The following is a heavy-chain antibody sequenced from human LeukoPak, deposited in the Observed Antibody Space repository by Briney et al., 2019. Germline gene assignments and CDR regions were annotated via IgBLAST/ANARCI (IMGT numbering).Heavy chain of an antibody. CDR3: ARGTSSGWYENWFDP. D-gene: IGHD6-19*01. J-gene: IGHJ5*02. Sequence: GGSLRLSCAASGFTFSSYGMHGVRPAPGKGREGVAVIWNDGSNKYNADSVKGRFPISRDNSKNTLYLQMNSLRAEDTAVYYCARGTSSGWYENWFDPWGQGTLVTVSS. CDR1: GFTFSSYG. V-gene: IGHV3-33*01. CDR2: IWNDGSNK.